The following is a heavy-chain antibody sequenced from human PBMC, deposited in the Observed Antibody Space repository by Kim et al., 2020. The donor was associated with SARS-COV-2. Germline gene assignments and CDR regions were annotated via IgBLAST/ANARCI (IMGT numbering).Heavy chain of an antibody. V-gene: IGHV4-39*01. Sequence: SETLSLTCTVSGGSISSSSYYWGWIRQPPGKGLEWIGSIYYSGSTYYNPSLKSRVTISVDTSKNQFSLKLSSVTAADTAVYYCARSKVGFTMVRGHYYYYGMDVWGQGTTVTVSS. D-gene: IGHD3-10*01. CDR3: ARSKVGFTMVRGHYYYYGMDV. CDR2: IYYSGST. CDR1: GGSISSSSYY. J-gene: IGHJ6*02.